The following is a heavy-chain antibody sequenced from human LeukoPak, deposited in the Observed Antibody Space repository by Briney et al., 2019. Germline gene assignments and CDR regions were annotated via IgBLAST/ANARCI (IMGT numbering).Heavy chain of an antibody. V-gene: IGHV3-73*01. CDR1: GFTFSGSA. Sequence: GGSLRLSCAVSGFTFSGSAMHWVRQASGKGLEWVGRIRSKANSYATAYAASVKGRFTISRDDSKNTAFLQMNSLKTEDTAVYYCAKDRFGCSSTSCYSLDYWGQGTLVTVSS. CDR3: AKDRFGCSSTSCYSLDY. J-gene: IGHJ4*02. D-gene: IGHD2-2*01. CDR2: IRSKANSYAT.